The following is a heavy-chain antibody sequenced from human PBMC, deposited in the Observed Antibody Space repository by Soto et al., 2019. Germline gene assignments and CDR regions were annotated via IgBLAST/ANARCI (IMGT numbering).Heavy chain of an antibody. Sequence: PSETLSLTCAVYGGSFSGYYWSWIRQPPGKGLEWIGEINHSGSTNYNPSLKGRVTISVDTSKNQFSLKLSSVTAADTAVYYCARLLGVGGTRYYFDYWGQGTLVTVSS. J-gene: IGHJ4*02. CDR2: INHSGST. D-gene: IGHD1-1*01. V-gene: IGHV4-34*01. CDR1: GGSFSGYY. CDR3: ARLLGVGGTRYYFDY.